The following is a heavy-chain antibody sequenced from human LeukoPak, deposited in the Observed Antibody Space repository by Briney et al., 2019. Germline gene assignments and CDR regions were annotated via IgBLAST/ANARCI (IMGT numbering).Heavy chain of an antibody. Sequence: GGSLRLSCVASGFIFSDYWMSWVRQAPGKGLEWVSVIYSGGRTYYAASVKGRFTISRDNSKNTLFLQMNSLSAEDTAVYHCARHSSGWYYNWFDPWGQGTLVTVSS. CDR1: GFIFSDYW. J-gene: IGHJ5*02. CDR2: IYSGGRT. D-gene: IGHD6-19*01. V-gene: IGHV3-66*04. CDR3: ARHSSGWYYNWFDP.